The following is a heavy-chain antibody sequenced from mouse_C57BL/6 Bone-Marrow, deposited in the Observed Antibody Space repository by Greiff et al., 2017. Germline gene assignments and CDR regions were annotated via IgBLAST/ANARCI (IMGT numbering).Heavy chain of an antibody. D-gene: IGHD1-1*01. CDR3: AYYGSSYDY. V-gene: IGHV1-76*01. J-gene: IGHJ2*01. CDR1: GYTFTDYY. CDR2: IYPGSGNT. Sequence: LVESGAELVRPGASVKLSCKASGYTFTDYYINWVKQRPGQGLEWIARIYPGSGNTYYNEKFKGKATLTAEKSSSTAYMQLSSLTSEDSAVYFCAYYGSSYDYWGQGTTLTVSS.